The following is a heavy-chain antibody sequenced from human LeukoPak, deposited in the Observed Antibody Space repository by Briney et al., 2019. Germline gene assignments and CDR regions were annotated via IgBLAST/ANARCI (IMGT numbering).Heavy chain of an antibody. CDR3: AKDRFTAVKGYFDY. CDR2: ISGSGGST. V-gene: IGHV3-23*01. Sequence: PGGSLRLSCXASXXTFSSYAMSWVRQAPGKGLEWVSAISGSGGSTYYADSVKGRFTISRDNSKNTLYLQMNSLRAEDTAVYYCAKDRFTAVKGYFDYWGQGTLVTVSS. D-gene: IGHD6-19*01. J-gene: IGHJ4*02. CDR1: XXTFSSYA.